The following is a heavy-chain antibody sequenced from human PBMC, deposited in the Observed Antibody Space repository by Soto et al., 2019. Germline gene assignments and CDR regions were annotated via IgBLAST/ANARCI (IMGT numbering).Heavy chain of an antibody. CDR3: AKGLYTAAAGYFDS. CDR1: GFTFSSYD. D-gene: IGHD6-13*01. J-gene: IGHJ4*02. Sequence: GGSLRLSCAASGFTFSSYDMTWIRQTPGKGLEWISSITGNGGATYYADSVKGRFTISRDNSKNTLHLQMNSLRAEDTAFYYCAKGLYTAAAGYFDSWGQGTLVTVSS. CDR2: ITGNGGAT. V-gene: IGHV3-23*01.